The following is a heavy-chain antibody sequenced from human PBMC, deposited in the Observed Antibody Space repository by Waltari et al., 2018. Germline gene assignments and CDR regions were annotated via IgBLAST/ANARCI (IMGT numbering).Heavy chain of an antibody. CDR3: AGQYLSYYYYIDV. V-gene: IGHV4-39*01. D-gene: IGHD3-9*01. CDR1: GGSISRTTYY. J-gene: IGHJ6*03. Sequence: QLQLQESGPGLVRPSETLSLTCTVPGGSISRTTYYWGWIRQSPGKGLEWIATIYYSGHTYYNPSLKSRVIISVDTSNSQFSLGLSSVTAADTAVYYCAGQYLSYYYYIDVWGKGTTVTVSS. CDR2: IYYSGHT.